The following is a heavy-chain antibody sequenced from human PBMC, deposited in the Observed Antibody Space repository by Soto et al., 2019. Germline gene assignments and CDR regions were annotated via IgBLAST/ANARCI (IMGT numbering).Heavy chain of an antibody. CDR2: IYSGGST. J-gene: IGHJ6*02. V-gene: IGHV3-53*04. Sequence: GGSLRLSCAASGFTVSSNYMSWVRQAPGKGLEWVSVIYSGGSTYYADSVKGRFTISRHNSKNTLYLQMNSLRAEDTAVYYCARGRDSSGWNYYYYGMDVWGQGTTVTVSS. D-gene: IGHD6-19*01. CDR3: ARGRDSSGWNYYYYGMDV. CDR1: GFTVSSNY.